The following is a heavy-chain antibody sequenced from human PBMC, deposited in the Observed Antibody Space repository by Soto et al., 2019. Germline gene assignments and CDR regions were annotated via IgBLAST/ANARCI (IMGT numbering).Heavy chain of an antibody. CDR3: AHKVMGYYDSSGYYFGY. CDR1: GFSLSTSGVG. D-gene: IGHD3-22*01. Sequence: SGPTLVNPTQTLTLTCTFSGFSLSTSGVGVGWIRQPPGKALEWLALIYWDDDKRYSPSLKSRLTITKDTSKNQVVLTMTNMDPVDTATYYCAHKVMGYYDSSGYYFGYWGQGTLVTVYS. J-gene: IGHJ4*02. V-gene: IGHV2-5*02. CDR2: IYWDDDK.